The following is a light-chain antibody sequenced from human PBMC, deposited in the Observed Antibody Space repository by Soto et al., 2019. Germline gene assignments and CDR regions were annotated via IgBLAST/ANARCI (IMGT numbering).Light chain of an antibody. CDR2: AAS. V-gene: IGKV1-39*01. CDR1: QSISSY. Sequence: DIQVTQSPSSLSSSVGDRVTITCLGSQSISSYLNWYQQKPGKAPKLLIYAASSLQSGVPSRFSGSGSGTDFTLTISSLQPEDFATYYCQQSYSTPRTFGQGTKVDIK. CDR3: QQSYSTPRT. J-gene: IGKJ1*01.